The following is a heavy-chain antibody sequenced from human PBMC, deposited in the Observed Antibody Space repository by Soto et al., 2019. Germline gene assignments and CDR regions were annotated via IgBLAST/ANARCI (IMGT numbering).Heavy chain of an antibody. CDR3: ATSPPGDNDAFDV. CDR2: ISYFGDT. J-gene: IGHJ3*01. CDR1: GKSIRSAGYY. Sequence: QVQLQETGPGLVKPSQTLSLTCGVSGKSIRSAGYYWTWIRQRPGKGLEWIGHISYFGDTHYSPSLTSRVTISLDPYKNQFSLELTSVKAADTAVYYCATSPPGDNDAFDVWGQGTLVSVSS. V-gene: IGHV4-31*11. D-gene: IGHD4-17*01.